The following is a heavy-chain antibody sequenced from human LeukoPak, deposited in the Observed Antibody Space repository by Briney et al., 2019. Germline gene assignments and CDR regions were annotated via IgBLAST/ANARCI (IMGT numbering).Heavy chain of an antibody. CDR2: ISGSGDST. Sequence: GGSLRLSCAASGFTFSTYAMNWVRQAPGKGLEWVSTISGSGDSTYYADSVKGRFTISRDNSKNTLLLQMNSLRAEDTAVYYCTRDPSDYWGQGTLVTVSS. J-gene: IGHJ4*02. CDR1: GFTFSTYA. V-gene: IGHV3-23*01. CDR3: TRDPSDY. D-gene: IGHD5-24*01.